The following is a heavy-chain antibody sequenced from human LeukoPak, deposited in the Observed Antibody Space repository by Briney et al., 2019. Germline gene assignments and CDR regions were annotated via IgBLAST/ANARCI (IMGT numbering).Heavy chain of an antibody. Sequence: SETLSFTCTVSGGSIFNYYWNWIRQPPGKGLEWLGYIYYSGSTNYNPSLKSRVTISVDTSKNQFSLNLSSVTAADTAVYYCARGRWSSGWFDYWGQGTLVTVSS. CDR1: GGSIFNYY. J-gene: IGHJ4*02. D-gene: IGHD6-19*01. CDR2: IYYSGST. V-gene: IGHV4-59*01. CDR3: ARGRWSSGWFDY.